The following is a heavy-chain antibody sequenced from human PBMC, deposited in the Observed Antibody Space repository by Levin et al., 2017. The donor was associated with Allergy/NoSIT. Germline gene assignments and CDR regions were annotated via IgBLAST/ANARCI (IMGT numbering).Heavy chain of an antibody. CDR3: ARDRRDAYNFYYHGMDV. Sequence: GESLKISCAASGFTFTRYDMHWVRQTTGKGLEWVSGIGTAGDTYYPDSVKGRFTISRENAKNSVYLQLNSLRAGDTAVYYCARDRRDAYNFYYHGMDVWGQGTTVTVSS. CDR1: GFTFTRYD. CDR2: IGTAGDT. J-gene: IGHJ6*02. V-gene: IGHV3-13*01. D-gene: IGHD5-24*01.